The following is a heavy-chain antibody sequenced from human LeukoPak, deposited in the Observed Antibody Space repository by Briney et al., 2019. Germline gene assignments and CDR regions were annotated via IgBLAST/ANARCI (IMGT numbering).Heavy chain of an antibody. CDR3: TRDKGWQQLDY. V-gene: IGHV3-7*04. CDR1: GLTLSSFW. CDR2: IKEDGSEK. D-gene: IGHD5-24*01. J-gene: IGHJ4*02. Sequence: GRSLTPSCAPSGLTLSSFWMTWVPQAPGKRLEWVGNIKEDGSEKYYVDSVKGRSTISRDNDKNSLYLQMNSLRAEDTAVYYCTRDKGWQQLDYWGQGTLVTVSS.